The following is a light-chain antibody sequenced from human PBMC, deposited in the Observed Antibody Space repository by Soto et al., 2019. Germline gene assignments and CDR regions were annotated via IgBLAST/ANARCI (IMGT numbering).Light chain of an antibody. J-gene: IGKJ1*01. Sequence: EIVLTHSPATLSFSPWERATLSCRASQSVSSYLAWYQQKPGQAPRLLIYDASSRATGIPDRFSGSGSGTDFTLTISRLEPEDFAVYYCQESPRTFGQGTKVDIK. CDR1: QSVSSY. CDR3: QESPRT. V-gene: IGKV3-11*01. CDR2: DAS.